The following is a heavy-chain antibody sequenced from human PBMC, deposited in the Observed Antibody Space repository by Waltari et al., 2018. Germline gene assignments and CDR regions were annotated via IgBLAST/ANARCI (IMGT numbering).Heavy chain of an antibody. CDR3: ARSNPRGYSYGSFNSDFDY. Sequence: QVQLVQSGSELKKPGASVKVSCKASGYTFTSYAMNWVRQAPGQGLEWMGWINTNTGNPTYAQGFTGRFVFSLDTSVSTAYLQISSLKAEDTAVYYCARSNPRGYSYGSFNSDFDYWGQGTLVTVSS. CDR1: GYTFTSYA. V-gene: IGHV7-4-1*02. CDR2: INTNTGNP. J-gene: IGHJ4*02. D-gene: IGHD5-18*01.